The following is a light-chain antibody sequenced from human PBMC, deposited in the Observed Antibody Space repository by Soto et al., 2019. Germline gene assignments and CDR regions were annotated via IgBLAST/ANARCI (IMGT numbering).Light chain of an antibody. CDR1: QTISSW. V-gene: IGKV1-5*03. CDR2: KAS. Sequence: DIPMTQSPSTLSASVGDRVTITCRASQTISSWLAWYQQKPGKAPKLLIYKASTLKSGVPSRFSGSGSGTEFTLTISSLQPDDFATYYCQHYNSYSEAFGQGANV. J-gene: IGKJ1*01. CDR3: QHYNSYSEA.